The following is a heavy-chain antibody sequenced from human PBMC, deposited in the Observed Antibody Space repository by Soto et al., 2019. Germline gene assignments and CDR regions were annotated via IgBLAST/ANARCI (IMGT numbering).Heavy chain of an antibody. V-gene: IGHV2-5*02. CDR3: AHRLSYSLYVY. D-gene: IGHD2-21*01. CDR2: LYWDDNK. Sequence: QITLKESGPTLVKPTQTLTLTCTFSGFSLSTIGLGVGWIRQPPGKALEWLAVLYWDDNKRYSASLEDRLTIMEDTSIKQVVVIMTNMDPADTATYYCAHRLSYSLYVYWGQGTRVTVSS. CDR1: GFSLSTIGLG. J-gene: IGHJ4*02.